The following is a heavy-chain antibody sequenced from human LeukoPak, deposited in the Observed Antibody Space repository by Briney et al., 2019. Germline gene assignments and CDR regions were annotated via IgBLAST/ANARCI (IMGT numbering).Heavy chain of an antibody. V-gene: IGHV3-23*01. CDR1: GFTFSSYA. CDR3: AKVPNSSGYGVDTKDY. CDR2: ISGSGGST. Sequence: GGSLRLSCAASGFTFSSYAMSWVRQAPWKGLEWVSAISGSGGSTYYADSVKGRFTISRDNSKNTLYLQMNSLRAEDTAVYYCAKVPNSSGYGVDTKDYWGQGTLVTVSS. D-gene: IGHD3-22*01. J-gene: IGHJ4*02.